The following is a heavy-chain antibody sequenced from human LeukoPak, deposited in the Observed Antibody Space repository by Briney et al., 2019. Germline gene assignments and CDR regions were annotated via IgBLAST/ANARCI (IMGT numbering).Heavy chain of an antibody. D-gene: IGHD3-10*01. CDR3: VRALGGSYYGAGSSPGD. V-gene: IGHV3-69-1*01. Sequence: GGSLRLSCATSQFTFSAYTMNWVRQAPGKGLEWVSSISSRGSTYYADSVKGRFTISRDNTQKSLYLQMSSLRAEDTAVYYCVRALGGSYYGAGSSPGDWGQGTLVTVSS. CDR2: ISSRGST. CDR1: QFTFSAYT. J-gene: IGHJ4*02.